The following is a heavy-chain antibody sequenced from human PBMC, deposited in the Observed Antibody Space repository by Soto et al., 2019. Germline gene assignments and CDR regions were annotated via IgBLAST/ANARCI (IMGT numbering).Heavy chain of an antibody. CDR3: ARGDYYDSSGPFSDAFDI. J-gene: IGHJ3*02. Sequence: GWSLRLSCAASGFTFSRYWMSWVRQAPGKVLEWVANIKEDGSQKWYVDSVKGRFTISRDNAKNSLYLQINSLRAEDTAVYYCARGDYYDSSGPFSDAFDIWGQGTMVTVSS. CDR2: IKEDGSQK. CDR1: GFTFSRYW. D-gene: IGHD3-22*01. V-gene: IGHV3-7*04.